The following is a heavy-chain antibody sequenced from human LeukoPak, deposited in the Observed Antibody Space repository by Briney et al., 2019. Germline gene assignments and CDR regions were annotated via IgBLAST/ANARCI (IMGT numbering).Heavy chain of an antibody. Sequence: PGGTLRLSCTASGFTFSSYGMHWVRQAPGKGLEWVAVIYYDGSIKYYADSVKGRFAISRDNSKNTLYLRMNSLRAEDTAVYYCAKDRDRFEHLDYWGQGTLVTVSS. J-gene: IGHJ4*02. CDR3: AKDRDRFEHLDY. CDR1: GFTFSSYG. D-gene: IGHD3-10*01. CDR2: IYYDGSIK. V-gene: IGHV3-33*06.